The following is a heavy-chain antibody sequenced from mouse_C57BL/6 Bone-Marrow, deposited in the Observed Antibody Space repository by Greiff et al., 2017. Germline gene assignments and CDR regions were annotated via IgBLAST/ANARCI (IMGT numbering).Heavy chain of an antibody. J-gene: IGHJ4*01. V-gene: IGHV1-63*01. D-gene: IGHD2-12*01. CDR3: ARVEYIVLRRRGEYYAMVY. CDR2: IYPGGGCT. CDR1: GYTFTNYW. Sequence: QVQLKQSDAELVRPGTSVKMSCKASGYTFTNYWIGWAKQRPGHGLEWIGDIYPGGGCTKDNEKFKGKATLTADKSSSTAYMQFSSLTSEDSAIYYCARVEYIVLRRRGEYYAMVYGCQGTSVTVSA.